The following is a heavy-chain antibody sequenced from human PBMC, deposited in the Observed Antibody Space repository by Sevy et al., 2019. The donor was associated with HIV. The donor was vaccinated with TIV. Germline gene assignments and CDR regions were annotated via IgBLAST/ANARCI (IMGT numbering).Heavy chain of an antibody. V-gene: IGHV4-34*01. J-gene: IGHJ5*02. Sequence: LSLTCAVYGGSFSGYYWNWIRQTPGKGLEWIGEINHSGSTNYNPSLKSRVTISVDTSKNQFSLRLNSVTAADTAVYYCARAPPVVVVPGAPSWFDPWGQGTLVTVSS. CDR2: INHSGST. D-gene: IGHD2-2*01. CDR1: GGSFSGYY. CDR3: ARAPPVVVVPGAPSWFDP.